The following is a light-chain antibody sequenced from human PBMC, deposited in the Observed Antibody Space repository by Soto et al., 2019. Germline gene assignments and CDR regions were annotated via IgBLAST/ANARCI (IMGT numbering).Light chain of an antibody. CDR3: QHCNSYSEA. J-gene: IGKJ1*01. CDR1: QTISSW. CDR2: KAS. V-gene: IGKV1-5*03. Sequence: DIQMTQSPSTLSGSVGDRVTITCRASQTISSWLAWYQQKPGKAPKLLIYKASTLKSGVPSRFSGSGSGREFTLTISRLQPDEFATYYCQHCNSYSEAFGQGTKVELK.